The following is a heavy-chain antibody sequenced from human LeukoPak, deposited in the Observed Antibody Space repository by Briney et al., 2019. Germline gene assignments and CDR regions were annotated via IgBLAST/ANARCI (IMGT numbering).Heavy chain of an antibody. V-gene: IGHV1-8*01. Sequence: ASVKVSCKASGYTFTSYDINWVRQASGQGLEWMGWMNPNSGNTASAQKSQGRVTMTTNTSISTAYMELTGLRSEDTAMYFCARKGLLGSGKPWFDPWGQGTLVTVSS. CDR2: MNPNSGNT. CDR1: GYTFTSYD. D-gene: IGHD2-15*01. CDR3: ARKGLLGSGKPWFDP. J-gene: IGHJ5*02.